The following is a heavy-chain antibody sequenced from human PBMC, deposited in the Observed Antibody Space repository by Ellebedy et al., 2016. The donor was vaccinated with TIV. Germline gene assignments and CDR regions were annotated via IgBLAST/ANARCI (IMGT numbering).Heavy chain of an antibody. J-gene: IGHJ5*02. CDR2: ITKSGGNT. V-gene: IGHV3-23*01. CDR3: AKVPVGFCNRPFCFYRDA. Sequence: PGGSLRLSCAASGLTFSSHAMSWVRPAPGKGLEWVSSITKSGGNTYYADPVKGRFTISRDNSKNTLYLQMNTLRPEDTAVDYCAKVPVGFCNRPFCFYRDAWGQGTLVSVSS. CDR1: GLTFSSHA. D-gene: IGHD2-2*03.